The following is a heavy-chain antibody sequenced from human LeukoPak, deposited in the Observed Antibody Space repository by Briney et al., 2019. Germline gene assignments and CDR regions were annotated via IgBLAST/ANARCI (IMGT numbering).Heavy chain of an antibody. J-gene: IGHJ6*02. CDR3: ARAHLAVAGTLDYYYYYGMDV. V-gene: IGHV1-69*13. Sequence: SVKVSCMASGGTFSSYAISWVRQAPGQGLEWMGGIIPIFGTANYAQKFQGRVTITADESTSTAYMELSSLRSEDTAVYYCARAHLAVAGTLDYYYYYGMDVWGQGTTVTVSS. CDR1: GGTFSSYA. CDR2: IIPIFGTA. D-gene: IGHD6-19*01.